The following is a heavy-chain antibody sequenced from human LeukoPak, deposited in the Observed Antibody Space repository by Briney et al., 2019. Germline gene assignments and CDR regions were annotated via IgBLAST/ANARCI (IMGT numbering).Heavy chain of an antibody. V-gene: IGHV3-53*05. CDR3: ARGQRAHVEWSNYMDV. J-gene: IGHJ6*03. CDR2: IYSGGGT. Sequence: GGSLRLSCAASGFTVSSNYMSWVRQAPGKGLECVSVIYSGGGTYYGDSVKGRFTISRDNSKNTLYLQMNSLRTEDTAVYYCARGQRAHVEWSNYMDVWGKGTTVIVSS. D-gene: IGHD3-3*01. CDR1: GFTVSSNY.